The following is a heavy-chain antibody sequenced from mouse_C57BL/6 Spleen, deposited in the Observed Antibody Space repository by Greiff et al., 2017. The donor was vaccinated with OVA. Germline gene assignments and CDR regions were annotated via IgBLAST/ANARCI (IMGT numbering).Heavy chain of an antibody. J-gene: IGHJ4*01. Sequence: QVQLQQSGAELVKPGASVKLSCKASGYTFTEYPIHWVKQRSGQGLEWIGWFYPGSGSIKYNEKFKDKATLTADKSSSTVYMELSRLTSEDSAVYFCARHEESLYYNGSSYGGGMDYWGQGTSVTVSS. CDR3: ARHEESLYYNGSSYGGGMDY. CDR1: GYTFTEYP. CDR2: FYPGSGSI. D-gene: IGHD1-1*01. V-gene: IGHV1-62-2*01.